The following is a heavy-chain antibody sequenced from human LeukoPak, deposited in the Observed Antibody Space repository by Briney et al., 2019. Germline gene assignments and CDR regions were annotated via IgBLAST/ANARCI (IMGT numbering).Heavy chain of an antibody. CDR1: GYTFTSYE. CDR3: ARDPRGGAIKAIWFDP. CDR2: ISAYNGNT. J-gene: IGHJ5*02. Sequence: ASVKVSCKASGYTFTSYEISWVRQAPGQGLEWMGWISAYNGNTNYAQKLQGRVTMTTDTSTSTAYMELRSLRSDDTAVYYCARDPRGGAIKAIWFDPWGQGTLVTVSS. D-gene: IGHD3-10*01. V-gene: IGHV1-18*01.